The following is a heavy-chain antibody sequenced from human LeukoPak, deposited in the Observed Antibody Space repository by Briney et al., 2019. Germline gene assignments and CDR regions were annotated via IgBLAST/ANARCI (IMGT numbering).Heavy chain of an antibody. J-gene: IGHJ4*02. Sequence: GGSLRLSCAASGFTFSDYGMHWVRQAPGKGLEWVAVISSDGSNRYYADPVKGRITISRDISKNTLYLQMNSLRAEDTAVYYCARGPDYGDSYWGQGTLVTVSS. CDR2: ISSDGSNR. CDR3: ARGPDYGDSY. V-gene: IGHV3-30*03. D-gene: IGHD4-17*01. CDR1: GFTFSDYG.